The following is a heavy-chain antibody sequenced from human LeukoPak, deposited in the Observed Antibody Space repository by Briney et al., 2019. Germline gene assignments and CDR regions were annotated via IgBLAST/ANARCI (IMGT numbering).Heavy chain of an antibody. CDR3: ARVQGSEAAAIYYFDY. J-gene: IGHJ4*02. CDR2: INHSGST. CDR1: GGSFSGYY. V-gene: IGHV4-34*01. D-gene: IGHD2-2*01. Sequence: SETLSLTCAVYGGSFSGYYWSWIRQPPGKGLEWIGEINHSGSTNYNPSLKSRVTISVDTSKNQFSLKLSSVTAADTAVYYCARVQGSEAAAIYYFDYWGQGTLVTVSS.